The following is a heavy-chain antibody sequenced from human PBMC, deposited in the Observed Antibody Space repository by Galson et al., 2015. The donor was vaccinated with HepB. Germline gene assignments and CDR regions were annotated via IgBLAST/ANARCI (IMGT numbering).Heavy chain of an antibody. CDR3: ARGHGYSYGSNWSDP. CDR2: IYYSGST. Sequence: TCTVSGGSISSGDYYWSWIRQPPGKGLEWIGYIYYSGSTYYNPSLKSRVTISVDTSKNQFSLKLSSVTAADTAVYYCARGHGYSYGSNWSDPWGQGTLVTVSS. J-gene: IGHJ5*02. V-gene: IGHV4-30-4*01. D-gene: IGHD5-18*01. CDR1: GGSISSGDYY.